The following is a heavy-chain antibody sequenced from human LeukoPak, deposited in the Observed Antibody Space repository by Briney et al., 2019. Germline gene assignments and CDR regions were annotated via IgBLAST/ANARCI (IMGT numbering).Heavy chain of an antibody. CDR3: AKGIAAAGTSAHFDY. CDR1: GFTFSSYA. D-gene: IGHD6-13*01. V-gene: IGHV3-23*01. Sequence: GGSLRLSCAASGFTFSSYAMSWVRQAPGKGLEWVSAISGSGGSTYYADSVKGRFTISRDNSKNTLYLQMNSLRAEDTAVYYCAKGIAAAGTSAHFDYWGRGTLVTVSS. J-gene: IGHJ4*02. CDR2: ISGSGGST.